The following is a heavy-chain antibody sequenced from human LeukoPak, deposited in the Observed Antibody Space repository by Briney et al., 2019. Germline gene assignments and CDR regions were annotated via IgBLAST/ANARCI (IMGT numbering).Heavy chain of an antibody. CDR2: ISSSGSTI. CDR1: GFTFSDYY. D-gene: IGHD6-13*01. CDR3: ARVQGIAQDYYYYYMDV. Sequence: GGSLRLSCAASGFTFSDYYMSWIRQAPGKGLEWVPYISSSGSTIYYADSVKGRFTVSRDNAKNSLYLQMNSLGAEDTAVYYCARVQGIAQDYYYYYMDVWGKGTTVTVSS. V-gene: IGHV3-11*04. J-gene: IGHJ6*03.